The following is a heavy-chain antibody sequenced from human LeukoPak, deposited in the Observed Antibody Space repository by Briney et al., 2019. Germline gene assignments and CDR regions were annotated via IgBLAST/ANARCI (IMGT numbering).Heavy chain of an antibody. CDR2: IYTSGST. V-gene: IGHV4-61*02. D-gene: IGHD6-19*01. CDR3: ARDSVSSGGFDP. J-gene: IGHJ5*02. CDR1: GGSISSGSYY. Sequence: SETLSLTCTVSGGSISSGSYYWSWIRQPAGKGLEWIGRIYTSGSTNYNPSLKSRVTISVDTSKNQFSLKLSSVTAADTAVYYCARDSVSSGGFDPWGQGTLVTVSS.